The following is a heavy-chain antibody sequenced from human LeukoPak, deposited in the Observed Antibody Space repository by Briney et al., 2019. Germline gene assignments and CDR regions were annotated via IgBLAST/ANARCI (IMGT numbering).Heavy chain of an antibody. CDR3: ARGYCSGRSCYMWYSDY. J-gene: IGHJ4*02. D-gene: IGHD2-15*01. CDR1: GFAVSNNY. Sequence: GGSLRLSCAASGFAVSNNYMTWVRQAPGKGLEWVSVIYKDGSTYYADSVKGRFTISRDNSKNTVYLQMNSLRAEDTAVYYCARGYCSGRSCYMWYSDYWGQGTLVTVSS. CDR2: IYKDGST. V-gene: IGHV3-53*01.